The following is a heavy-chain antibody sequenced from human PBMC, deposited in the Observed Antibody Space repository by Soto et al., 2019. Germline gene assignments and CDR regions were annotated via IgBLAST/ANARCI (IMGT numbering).Heavy chain of an antibody. Sequence: SLRLSYASSGFTCSSYDMHWVRQATGKGLEWVSAIGTAGDTYYPGSVKGRFTISRENAKNSLYLQMNSLRAGDTAVYYCARGGYSSGWSQNDAFDIWGQGTMVTVSS. V-gene: IGHV3-13*01. CDR1: GFTCSSYD. CDR3: ARGGYSSGWSQNDAFDI. J-gene: IGHJ3*02. D-gene: IGHD6-19*01. CDR2: IGTAGDT.